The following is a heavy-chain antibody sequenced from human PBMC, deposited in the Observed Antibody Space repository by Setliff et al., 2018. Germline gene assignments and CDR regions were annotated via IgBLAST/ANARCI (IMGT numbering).Heavy chain of an antibody. CDR2: IWYDGSNK. J-gene: IGHJ6*03. V-gene: IGHV3-33*06. D-gene: IGHD2-15*01. Sequence: GESLKISCAASGFTFSSYGMHWVRQAPGKGLEWVAVIWYDGSNKYYADSVKGRFTISRDNSKNTLYLQMNSLRAEDTAVYYCAKEAANYYYYMDVWGKGTTVT. CDR3: AKEAANYYYYMDV. CDR1: GFTFSSYG.